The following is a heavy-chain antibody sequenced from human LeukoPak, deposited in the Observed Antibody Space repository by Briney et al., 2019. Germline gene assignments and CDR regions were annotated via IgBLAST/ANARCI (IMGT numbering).Heavy chain of an antibody. J-gene: IGHJ3*01. CDR1: GFTFSSYA. V-gene: IGHV3-64*01. D-gene: IGHD3/OR15-3a*01. CDR2: ISSNGGST. Sequence: PGGSLRLSCAASGFTFSSYAMHWVRQAPGKGPEYVSAISSNGGSTYYANSVKGRFTISRDNSKNTLYLQMGSLRAEDMAVYYCARAVPLDYWGQGTMVTVSS. CDR3: ARAVPLDY.